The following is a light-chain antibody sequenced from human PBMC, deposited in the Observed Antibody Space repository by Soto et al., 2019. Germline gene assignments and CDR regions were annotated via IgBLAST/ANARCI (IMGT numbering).Light chain of an antibody. Sequence: QSVLTQPASVSGSPGQSITISCTGTSSDVGAYYSVSWYQHHPGKAPKLIIYGVTNRPSGVSNRFSGSKSGNMASLTISGLQAEDEADYHCSSYTSGSSHYVFGTGTKLTVL. CDR3: SSYTSGSSHYV. CDR1: SSDVGAYYS. CDR2: GVT. V-gene: IGLV2-14*01. J-gene: IGLJ1*01.